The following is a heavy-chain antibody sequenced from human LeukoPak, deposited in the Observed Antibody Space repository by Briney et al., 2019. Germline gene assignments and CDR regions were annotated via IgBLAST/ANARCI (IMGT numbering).Heavy chain of an antibody. CDR2: ISYDGSNK. J-gene: IGHJ3*02. CDR1: GFTFSSYA. V-gene: IGHV3-30*04. CDR3: ARDSVSHDAFDI. Sequence: GRSLRLSCAASGFTFSSYAMHWVRQAPGKGLEWVAVISYDGSNKYYADSVKGRFTISRDNSKNTLYLQMNSLRAEDTAVYYCARDSVSHDAFDIWGQGTMVTVSS.